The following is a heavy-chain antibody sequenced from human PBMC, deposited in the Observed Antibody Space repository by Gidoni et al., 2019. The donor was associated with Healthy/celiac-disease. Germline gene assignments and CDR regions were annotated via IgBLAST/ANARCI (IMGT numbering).Heavy chain of an antibody. J-gene: IGHJ4*02. CDR1: GVTFSSYA. D-gene: IGHD6-19*01. Sequence: QVQRVESGGGVVQPGRSLRLSCAASGVTFSSYAMHWVRQAPGKGLEWGAVISYDGSNKYYADSVKGRFTISRDNSKNTLYLQMNSLRAEDTAVYYCARDPYSSDYFDYWGQGTLVTVSS. CDR3: ARDPYSSDYFDY. V-gene: IGHV3-30-3*01. CDR2: ISYDGSNK.